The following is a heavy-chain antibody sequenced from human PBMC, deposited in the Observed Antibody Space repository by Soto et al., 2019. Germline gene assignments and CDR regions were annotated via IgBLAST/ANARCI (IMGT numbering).Heavy chain of an antibody. V-gene: IGHV1-2*02. J-gene: IGHJ3*02. D-gene: IGHD3-3*01. Sequence: QLHLVQSGAVVKKPGASVTVSCSASGYPVTAYYMHWVRQAPGRGLEWMGGINPATGAAKYTQPCQGRVTMTRDTSTSTVFMELSGLTSEDTAVFYWARGGGVGVAGSAAFDMWGQGTLVTVSS. CDR2: INPATGAA. CDR1: GYPVTAYY. CDR3: ARGGGVGVAGSAAFDM.